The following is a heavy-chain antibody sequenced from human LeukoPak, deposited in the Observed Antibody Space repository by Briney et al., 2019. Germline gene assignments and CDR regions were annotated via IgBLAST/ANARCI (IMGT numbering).Heavy chain of an antibody. D-gene: IGHD2-21*02. Sequence: PSETLSPTCTVSGGSISSYYWSWIRQPPEKGLEWIGYTYYSGSTNYNPSLKSRVSISVDTSKNQFSLKLSSVTAADTAVYYCAREVVTASFDYWGQGTLVTVSS. CDR3: AREVVTASFDY. CDR2: TYYSGST. V-gene: IGHV4-59*01. CDR1: GGSISSYY. J-gene: IGHJ4*02.